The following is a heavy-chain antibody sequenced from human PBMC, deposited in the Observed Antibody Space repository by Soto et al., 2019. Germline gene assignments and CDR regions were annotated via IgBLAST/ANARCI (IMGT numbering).Heavy chain of an antibody. J-gene: IGHJ4*02. Sequence: QVQLVQSGAEVKKPGASVKVSCKASGYTFTSYGISWVRQAPGQGLEWMGWISAYNGNTNYAQKLQVRVTMTTDTTASTGSMELRRLSSDDAAVYYWARGSNDIDDWGQGTLVTVSS. CDR2: ISAYNGNT. CDR3: ARGSNDIDD. V-gene: IGHV1-18*01. CDR1: GYTFTSYG. D-gene: IGHD1-1*01.